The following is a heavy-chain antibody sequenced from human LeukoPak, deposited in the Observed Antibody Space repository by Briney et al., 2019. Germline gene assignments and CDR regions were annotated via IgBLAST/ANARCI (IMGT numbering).Heavy chain of an antibody. CDR2: VDASGGSI. CDR3: ARDYYDSSGYYADLDS. J-gene: IGHJ4*02. CDR1: GFTFSSYE. D-gene: IGHD3-22*01. Sequence: GGSLRLSCVASGFTFSSYEMNWVRQAPGMGLQWIAYVDASGGSIYYADSVKGRFTIARDNAKNSLYLQMNSLRAEDTAVYYCARDYYDSSGYYADLDSWGQGTLVTVSS. V-gene: IGHV3-48*03.